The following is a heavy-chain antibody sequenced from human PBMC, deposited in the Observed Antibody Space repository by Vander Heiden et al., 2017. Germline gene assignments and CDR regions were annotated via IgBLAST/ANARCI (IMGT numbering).Heavy chain of an antibody. CDR1: GVSVSSND. CDR3: ARDIVTSGQGMDR. CDR2: MYTGGLT. J-gene: IGHJ5*02. V-gene: IGHV3-53*01. Sequence: LVESGGGLIQPGGSRRLSGAASGVSVSSNDRTGVSQAPGKGREWVAVMYTGGLTDYAESVKGRFTISRDNSKNTVYLQMNSRRVEDTAVYYCARDIVTSGQGMDRWGQGTLVIVS. D-gene: IGHD6-13*01.